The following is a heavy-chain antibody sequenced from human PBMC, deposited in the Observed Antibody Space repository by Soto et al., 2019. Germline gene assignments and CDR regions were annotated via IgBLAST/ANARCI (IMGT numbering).Heavy chain of an antibody. Sequence: QVQLQESGPGLVKPSGTLSLTCAVSGGSISSSNWWSWVRQPPGKGLEWIGEIYHSGSTNYNPSLKSRVTLSIDKAKHQFSLKLSSVTAADTARYYCARAPGGVRYYYGMDVWGQGTTVTVSS. D-gene: IGHD3-3*01. CDR3: ARAPGGVRYYYGMDV. J-gene: IGHJ6*02. V-gene: IGHV4-4*02. CDR2: IYHSGST. CDR1: GGSISSSNW.